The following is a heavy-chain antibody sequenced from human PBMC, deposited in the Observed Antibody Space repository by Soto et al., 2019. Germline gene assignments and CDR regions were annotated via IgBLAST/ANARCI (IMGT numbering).Heavy chain of an antibody. D-gene: IGHD3-3*02. V-gene: IGHV1-69*06. CDR1: GGTFSSYA. J-gene: IGHJ5*02. CDR2: IIPIFGTA. CDR3: ARDLPFLEWFRGQNWFDP. Sequence: QVQLVQSGAEVKKPGSSVKVSCKASGGTFSSYAISWVRQAPGQGLEWMGGIIPIFGTANYAQKFQGRVTITADKSTSTADSELSSLRSEDTAVYYCARDLPFLEWFRGQNWFDPWGQGTLVTVSS.